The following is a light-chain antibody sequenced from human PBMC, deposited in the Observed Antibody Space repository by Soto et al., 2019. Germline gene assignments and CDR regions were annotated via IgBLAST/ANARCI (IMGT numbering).Light chain of an antibody. CDR2: RNN. J-gene: IGLJ2*01. Sequence: QSVLTQPPSASGTPGQRVTLSCSGSSSNIGGNTVNWYQQFPGTAPKLLIYRNNERPSGVPDRFSGSKSGTSASLAISGLHSEDEADYFCAAWDDGLSGRVVFGGGTKLTVL. CDR1: SSNIGGNT. V-gene: IGLV1-44*01. CDR3: AAWDDGLSGRVV.